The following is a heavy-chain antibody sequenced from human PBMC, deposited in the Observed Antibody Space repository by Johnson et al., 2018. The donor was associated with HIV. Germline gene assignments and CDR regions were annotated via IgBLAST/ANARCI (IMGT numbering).Heavy chain of an antibody. CDR1: GFTFSNAW. D-gene: IGHD5-18*01. J-gene: IGHJ3*02. Sequence: EVQLVESGGGLVQPGGSLRLSCAASGFTFSNAWMSWVRQAPGKGLEWVGRIKSKTDGGTTDYAAPVKGRFTISRDDSKNTLYLQMNSLKTEDTAVYYCTTYTTMVTMYVEIKGGAFDIWGQGTKVIVSS. CDR2: IKSKTDGGTT. V-gene: IGHV3-15*01. CDR3: TTYTTMVTMYVEIKGGAFDI.